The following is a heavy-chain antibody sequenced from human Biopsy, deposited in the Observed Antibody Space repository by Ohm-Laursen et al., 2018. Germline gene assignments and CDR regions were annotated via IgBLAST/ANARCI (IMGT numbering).Heavy chain of an antibody. Sequence: SLRLSCAASGFTFSSYAMSWVRQAPGRGLEWVTSISASGGSSDSADSVKGRFTISRDNSKNTLYLQMNSLRAEDTAIYYCARSVRGYNYGLLEYWGQGVMVTVSS. CDR3: ARSVRGYNYGLLEY. D-gene: IGHD5-18*01. V-gene: IGHV3-23*01. J-gene: IGHJ4*02. CDR1: GFTFSSYA. CDR2: ISASGGSS.